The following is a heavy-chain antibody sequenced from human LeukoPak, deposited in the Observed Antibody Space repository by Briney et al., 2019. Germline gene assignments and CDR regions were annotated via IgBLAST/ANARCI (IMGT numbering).Heavy chain of an antibody. D-gene: IGHD3-10*01. V-gene: IGHV1-46*01. J-gene: IGHJ4*02. CDR2: INPSGGST. CDR1: GYTFTSYY. Sequence: GASVKVSCKASGYTFTSYYMHWVRQAPGQGLEWMGIINPSGGSTSYAQKFQGRVTMTRDMSTSTVYMELSSLRSEDTAVYYCARDFYYGSGKEDYYFDYWGQGTLVTVSS. CDR3: ARDFYYGSGKEDYYFDY.